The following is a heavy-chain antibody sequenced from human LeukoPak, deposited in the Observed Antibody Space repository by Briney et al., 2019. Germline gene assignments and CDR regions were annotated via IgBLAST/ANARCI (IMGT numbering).Heavy chain of an antibody. CDR1: GGSISSYY. D-gene: IGHD2-2*01. V-gene: IGHV4-59*01. Sequence: SETLSLTCTVSGGSISSYYWSWIRQPPGKGLEWIGYIYYSGSTTYNPSLKSRVTISVDTSKNQFSLKLSSVTAADTAVYYCARDLLGRYCSSTSCHNWFDPWGQGTLVTVSS. CDR2: IYYSGST. CDR3: ARDLLGRYCSSTSCHNWFDP. J-gene: IGHJ5*02.